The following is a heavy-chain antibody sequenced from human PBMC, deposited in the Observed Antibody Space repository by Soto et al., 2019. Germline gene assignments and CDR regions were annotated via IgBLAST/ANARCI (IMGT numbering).Heavy chain of an antibody. D-gene: IGHD6-13*01. CDR2: IYYSGST. J-gene: IGHJ2*01. V-gene: IGHV4-59*08. CDR1: GGSISSYY. CDR3: ARHELRQQLVLEGYWYFDL. Sequence: QVQLQESGPGLVKPSETLSLTCTVSGGSISSYYWSWIRQPPGKGLEWIGYIYYSGSTNYNPSLKSRVTISVDTSKNQFSLKLSSVTAADTAVYYCARHELRQQLVLEGYWYFDLWGRGTLVTVSS.